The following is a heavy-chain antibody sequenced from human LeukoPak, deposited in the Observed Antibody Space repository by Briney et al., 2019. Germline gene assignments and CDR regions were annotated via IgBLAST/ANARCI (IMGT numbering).Heavy chain of an antibody. CDR3: AKGLVAAGKGKYYFDY. CDR1: RFTFRSYA. Sequence: PGGSLRLSCAASRFTFRSYAMTWVRQAPGKGLEWVSGISGSGGSTYYADSVKGRFTISRDSSKNTLFLQMNSLRAEDTAVYYCAKGLVAAGKGKYYFDYWGQGTLVTVSS. J-gene: IGHJ4*02. V-gene: IGHV3-23*01. CDR2: ISGSGGST. D-gene: IGHD6-13*01.